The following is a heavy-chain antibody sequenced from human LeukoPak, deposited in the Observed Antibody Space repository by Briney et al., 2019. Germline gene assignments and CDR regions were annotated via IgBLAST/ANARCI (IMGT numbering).Heavy chain of an antibody. V-gene: IGHV3-7*03. CDR2: IKEDGSEK. CDR3: ARETGCSGGSCYGPLDN. CDR1: GFTFSNYW. Sequence: GGSLRLSCAASGFTFSNYWMSWVRQAPGKGLEWVANIKEDGSEKYYVDSVKGRFTISRDNAKNSLYLQMNSLRAEDTAIYYCARETGCSGGSCYGPLDNWGQGTLVTVSS. J-gene: IGHJ4*02. D-gene: IGHD2-15*01.